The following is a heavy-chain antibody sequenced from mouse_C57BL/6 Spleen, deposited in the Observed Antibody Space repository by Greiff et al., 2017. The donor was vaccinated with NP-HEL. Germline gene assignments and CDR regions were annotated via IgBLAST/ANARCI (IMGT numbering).Heavy chain of an antibody. D-gene: IGHD3-2*02. CDR2: IYPGSGST. J-gene: IGHJ3*01. V-gene: IGHV1-55*01. CDR1: GYTFTSYW. Sequence: QVHVKQPGAELVKPGASVKMSCKASGYTFTSYWITWVKQRPGQGLEWIGDIYPGSGSTNYNEKFKSKATLTVDTSSSTAYMQLSSLTSEDSAVYYCASTAQATWGFAYWGQGTLVTVSA. CDR3: ASTAQATWGFAY.